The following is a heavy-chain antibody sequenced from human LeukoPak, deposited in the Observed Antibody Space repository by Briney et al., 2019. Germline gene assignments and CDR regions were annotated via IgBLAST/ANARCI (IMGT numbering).Heavy chain of an antibody. V-gene: IGHV5-10-1*01. CDR3: ARHSHYDFWNGYLDY. CDR2: TYLSDSYT. J-gene: IGHJ4*02. D-gene: IGHD3-3*01. Sequence: GESLKISCKGSGYTFTSYWISWVRQMPGKGLEWMGKTYLSDSYTSYSPSFQGHVTISADKSISAAFLQWSSLKASDTAMYYCARHSHYDFWNGYLDYWGQGTLVTVSS. CDR1: GYTFTSYW.